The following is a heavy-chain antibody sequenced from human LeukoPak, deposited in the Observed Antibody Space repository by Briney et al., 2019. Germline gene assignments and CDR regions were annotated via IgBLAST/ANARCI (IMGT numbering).Heavy chain of an antibody. Sequence: GGSLRLSCAASGFTFSSYAMRWVRQAPGKELEWISTISESGSATYYADSVKGRFTISRDNSKNTLYLQMNSLRAEDTAIYFCSRKPAAPGYYFDYWGQGTLVTVSS. J-gene: IGHJ4*02. CDR3: SRKPAAPGYYFDY. CDR1: GFTFSSYA. V-gene: IGHV3-23*01. D-gene: IGHD6-13*01. CDR2: ISESGSAT.